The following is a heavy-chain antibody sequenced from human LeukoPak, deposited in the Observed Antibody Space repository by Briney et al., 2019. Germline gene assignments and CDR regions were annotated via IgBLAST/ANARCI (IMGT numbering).Heavy chain of an antibody. D-gene: IGHD3-22*01. J-gene: IGHJ4*02. Sequence: SETLSLTCTVSGGSISSYYWSWIRQPPGKGPEWIGYIHYSGSTNYNPSLRSRGTISVDTSKNQFSLKLSSVTAADTAVYYCASQPYYYDSSGYPPLGYWGQGTLVTVSS. CDR3: ASQPYYYDSSGYPPLGY. CDR2: IHYSGST. CDR1: GGSISSYY. V-gene: IGHV4-59*01.